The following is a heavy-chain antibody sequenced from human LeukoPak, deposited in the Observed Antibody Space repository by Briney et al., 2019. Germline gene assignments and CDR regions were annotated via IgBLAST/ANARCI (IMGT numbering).Heavy chain of an antibody. CDR3: ARSFWSGITQTPFDY. J-gene: IGHJ4*02. V-gene: IGHV1-69*13. D-gene: IGHD3-3*01. CDR1: GGTFSSYA. Sequence: GASVKVSCKASGGTFSSYAISWVRQAPGQGLEWMGGIIPIFGTANYAQKFQGRVTITADESTSTAYMELSSLRSEDTAVYYCARSFWSGITQTPFDYWGQGTLVTVSS. CDR2: IIPIFGTA.